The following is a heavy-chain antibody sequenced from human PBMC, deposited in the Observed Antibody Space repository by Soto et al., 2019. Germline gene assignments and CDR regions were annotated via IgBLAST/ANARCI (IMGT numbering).Heavy chain of an antibody. CDR2: LDQGGGEK. J-gene: IGHJ5*02. V-gene: IGHV3-7*05. CDR3: GRGGNWFNP. Sequence: GGSLTLSSSASEFSFSYYWMAWVRQAPGKGLERVANLDQGGGEKPYVDSVKGRFTISRDNAKNSLYLQMNSLRAEDTAEYYCGRGGNWFNPWGQGTLVTVSS. D-gene: IGHD3-10*01. CDR1: EFSFSYYW.